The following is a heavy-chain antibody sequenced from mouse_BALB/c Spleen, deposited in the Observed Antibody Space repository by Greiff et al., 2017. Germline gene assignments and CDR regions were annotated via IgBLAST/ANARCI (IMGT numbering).Heavy chain of an antibody. CDR3: ARDEGGLLDY. J-gene: IGHJ4*01. D-gene: IGHD3-1*01. CDR2: ISNLAYSI. CDR1: GFTFSDYG. Sequence: VKLMESGGGLVQPGGFRKLSCAASGFTFSDYGMAWVRQAPGKGPEWVAFISNLAYSIYYADTVTGRFTISRENAKNTLYLEMSSLRSEDTAMYYCARDEGGLLDYWGQGTSVTVSS. V-gene: IGHV5-15*02.